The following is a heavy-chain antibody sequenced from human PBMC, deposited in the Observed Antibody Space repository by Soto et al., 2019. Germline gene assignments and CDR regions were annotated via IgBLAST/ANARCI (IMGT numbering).Heavy chain of an antibody. V-gene: IGHV3-23*01. CDR3: AKEKIASTVADFFDY. CDR2: ISGSGSST. CDR1: GFTFNNYA. Sequence: EVHLLESGGGLVQPGGSLRLSCEASGFTFNNYAMTWVRQTPGKGLQWVSTISGSGSSTFYADSVRGHFTISRDNSKNTLYLQMNSLRAEETALYYCAKEKIASTVADFFDYWGQGTLVTVSS. D-gene: IGHD6-19*01. J-gene: IGHJ4*02.